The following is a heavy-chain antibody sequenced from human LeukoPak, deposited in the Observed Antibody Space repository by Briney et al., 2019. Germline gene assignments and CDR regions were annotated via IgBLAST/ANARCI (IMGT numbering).Heavy chain of an antibody. CDR2: IKPGGNEK. CDR1: GFTFSNYW. CDR3: ARCDVGDGYSHY. J-gene: IGHJ4*02. Sequence: GGSLRLSCAASGFTFSNYWMTWVRQGPGKGLEWVANIKPGGNEKYYVDSVKGRFTISRDNAKNSLYLQMSNLRTEDTAVYYCARCDVGDGYSHYWGQGTLVTVSS. D-gene: IGHD5-24*01. V-gene: IGHV3-7*03.